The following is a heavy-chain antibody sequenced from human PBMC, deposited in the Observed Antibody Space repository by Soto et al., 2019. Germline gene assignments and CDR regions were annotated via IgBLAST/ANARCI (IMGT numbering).Heavy chain of an antibody. D-gene: IGHD5-12*01. CDR2: IYPGDSDT. Sequence: GQPKKISCKGSGYSFTSYCVGWVRQMPGKGLEWMGIIYPGDSDTRYSPSFQGQVTISADKSISTAYLQWSSLKASDTAMYYCARSGYYSGYDLGYWGQGTLVTVSS. V-gene: IGHV5-51*01. CDR3: ARSGYYSGYDLGY. J-gene: IGHJ4*02. CDR1: GYSFTSYC.